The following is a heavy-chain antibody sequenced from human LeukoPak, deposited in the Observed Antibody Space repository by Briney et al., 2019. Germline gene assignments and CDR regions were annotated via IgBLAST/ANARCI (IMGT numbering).Heavy chain of an antibody. CDR1: GFTFSSYS. D-gene: IGHD3-10*01. V-gene: IGHV3-48*01. CDR2: ISSSSSTI. Sequence: GGSLRLSCAASGFTFSSYSMNWVRQAPGKGLEWVSYISSSSSTIYYADSVKGRFTISRDNAKNSLYLQMNSLRAEDTAVYFCARRSDDNWFDPWGQGTLVTVSS. J-gene: IGHJ5*02. CDR3: ARRSDDNWFDP.